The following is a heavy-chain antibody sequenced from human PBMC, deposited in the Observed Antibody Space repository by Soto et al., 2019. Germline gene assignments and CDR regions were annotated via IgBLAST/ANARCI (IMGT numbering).Heavy chain of an antibody. J-gene: IGHJ5*02. CDR1: GFTFSDYY. D-gene: IGHD5-18*01. V-gene: IGHV3-11*06. CDR2: ISSSTYYT. Sequence: QVQLVESGGGLVKPGGSLRLSCAASGFTFSDYYMTWIRQAPGKGLEWVSYISSSTYYTNYADSVKGRFTISRDKGKNSLYLQMNSLRVEDTAVYYCARDLRGYSYGLGSWGQGTLVTVSS. CDR3: ARDLRGYSYGLGS.